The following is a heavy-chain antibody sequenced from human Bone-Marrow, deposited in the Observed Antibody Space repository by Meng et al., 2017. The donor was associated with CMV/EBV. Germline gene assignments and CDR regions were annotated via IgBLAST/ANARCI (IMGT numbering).Heavy chain of an antibody. CDR3: ARGMTIFGLGYGMDV. J-gene: IGHJ6*02. CDR2: IYYSGST. D-gene: IGHD3/OR15-3a*01. Sequence: SETLSLTCTVSGGSISSGDYYWSWIRQPPGKGLEWIGYIYYSGSTYYNPSLKSRVTISVDTSKNQFSLKLSSVTAADTAVYYCARGMTIFGLGYGMDVWGQGTTVTVSS. CDR1: GGSISSGDYY. V-gene: IGHV4-30-4*08.